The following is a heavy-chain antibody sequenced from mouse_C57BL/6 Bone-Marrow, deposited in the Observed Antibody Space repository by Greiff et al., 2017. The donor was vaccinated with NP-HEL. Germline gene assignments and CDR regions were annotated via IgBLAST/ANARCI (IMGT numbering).Heavy chain of an antibody. CDR2: ISNGGGST. CDR3: ARHDDSSYDVPFYYAMDY. Sequence: EVQLVESGGGLVQPGGSLKLSCAASGFTFSDYYMYWVRQTPEKRLEWVAYISNGGGSTYYPDTVKGRFTISRDNAKNTLYLQMSRLKSEDTAMYYCARHDDSSYDVPFYYAMDYWGQGTSVTVSS. D-gene: IGHD1-1*01. V-gene: IGHV5-12*01. CDR1: GFTFSDYY. J-gene: IGHJ4*01.